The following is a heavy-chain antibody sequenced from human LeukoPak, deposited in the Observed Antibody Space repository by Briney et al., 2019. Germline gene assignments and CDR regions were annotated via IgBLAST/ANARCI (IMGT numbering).Heavy chain of an antibody. J-gene: IGHJ6*02. CDR3: ARDGNYDYWTAQSAGDGMDV. Sequence: GGSLRLSCAASGFTFSSYWMHWVRQAPGKGLEWVSYIGSTGVTIYYADSVKGRFTISRDNAKNSLYLQMNILRADDTAVYYCARDGNYDYWTAQSAGDGMDVWGQGTTVTVSS. D-gene: IGHD3/OR15-3a*01. V-gene: IGHV3-48*01. CDR1: GFTFSSYW. CDR2: IGSTGVTI.